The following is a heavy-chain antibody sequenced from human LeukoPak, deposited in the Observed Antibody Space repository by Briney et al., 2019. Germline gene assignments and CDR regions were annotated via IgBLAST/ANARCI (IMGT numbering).Heavy chain of an antibody. CDR2: INHSGST. CDR3: ARVLWFGEAYYFDY. V-gene: IGHV4-34*01. J-gene: IGHJ4*02. CDR1: GGSFSGYY. D-gene: IGHD3-10*01. Sequence: SETLSLTCAVYGGSFSGYYWSWIRQPPGKGLEWTGEINHSGSTNYNPSLKSRVTISVDTSKNQFSLKLSSVTAADTAVYYCARVLWFGEAYYFDYWGQGTLVTVSS.